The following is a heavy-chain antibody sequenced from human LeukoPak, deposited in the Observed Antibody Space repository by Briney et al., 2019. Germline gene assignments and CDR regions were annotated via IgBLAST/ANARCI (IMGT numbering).Heavy chain of an antibody. D-gene: IGHD3-10*01. Sequence: PSETLSLTCTVSGGSINNYYWSWIRQSPGKGLEWIGYIYYSGSTNSNPSLKSRVTISVDTSRNHLSLKLSSVTAADTAVYYCARHGGVVRGEGSDAFDIWGQGTMVTVSS. CDR2: IYYSGST. CDR1: GGSINNYY. J-gene: IGHJ3*02. V-gene: IGHV4-59*08. CDR3: ARHGGVVRGEGSDAFDI.